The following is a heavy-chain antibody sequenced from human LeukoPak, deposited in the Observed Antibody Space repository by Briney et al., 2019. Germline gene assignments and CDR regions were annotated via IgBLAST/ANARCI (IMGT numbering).Heavy chain of an antibody. V-gene: IGHV3-21*01. CDR2: ISSSSSYI. Sequence: GGSLRLFCAASGFTFSSYSMNWVRQAPGKGLEWVSSISSSSSYIYYADSVKGRFTISRDNAKNSLYLQMNSLRAEDTAVYYCARDHGSSSEYGMDVWGQGTTVTVSS. J-gene: IGHJ6*02. D-gene: IGHD6-13*01. CDR3: ARDHGSSSEYGMDV. CDR1: GFTFSSYS.